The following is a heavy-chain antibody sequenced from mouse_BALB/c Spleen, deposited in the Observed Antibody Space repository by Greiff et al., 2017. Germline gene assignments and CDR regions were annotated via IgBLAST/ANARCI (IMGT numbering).Heavy chain of an antibody. CDR1: GFTFTDYY. CDR3: AREGYYGCMDY. Sequence: EVKLQESGGGLVQPGGSLRLSCATSGFTFTDYYMSWVRQPPGKALEWLGFIRNKANGYTTEYSASVKGRFTISRDNSQSILYLQMNTLRAEDSATYYCAREGYYGCMDYWGQGTSVTVSS. CDR2: IRNKANGYTT. D-gene: IGHD1-1*01. J-gene: IGHJ4*01. V-gene: IGHV7-3*02.